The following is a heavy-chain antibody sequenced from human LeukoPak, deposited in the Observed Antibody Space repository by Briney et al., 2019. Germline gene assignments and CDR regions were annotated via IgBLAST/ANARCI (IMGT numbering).Heavy chain of an antibody. CDR3: ARLYDFWSYFDY. J-gene: IGHJ4*02. CDR2: INPSGGST. Sequence: ASVKVSFTASGYTFTSYYMHWVRQAPGQGLEWMGIINPSGGSTSYAQKFQGRVTLTRDTSTSTVYMELSSLRSEDTAVYYCARLYDFWSYFDYWGQGTLVTVSS. D-gene: IGHD3-3*01. V-gene: IGHV1-46*01. CDR1: GYTFTSYY.